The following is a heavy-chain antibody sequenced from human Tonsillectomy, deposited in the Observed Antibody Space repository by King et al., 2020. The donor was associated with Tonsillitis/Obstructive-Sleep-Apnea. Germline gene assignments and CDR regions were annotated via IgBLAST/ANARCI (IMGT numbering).Heavy chain of an antibody. CDR2: IYYSGST. CDR3: AGHVRGDYSHWYCVL. V-gene: IGHV4-39*01. Sequence: QLQESGSGLVKPSETLSLTCTVSGGSISSSSYYWGWIRQPPGKGLEWIGSIYYSGSTYYNPSLKSRVTISVDTSKNQFSLKLSTVTAADTAVYYCAGHVRGDYSHWYCVLWGRGTLVTVS. CDR1: GGSISSSSYY. D-gene: IGHD4-11*01. J-gene: IGHJ2*01.